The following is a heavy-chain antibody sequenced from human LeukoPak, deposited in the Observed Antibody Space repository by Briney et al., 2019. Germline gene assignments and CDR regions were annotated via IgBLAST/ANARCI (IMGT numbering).Heavy chain of an antibody. CDR1: GFTFNDFA. J-gene: IGHJ4*02. Sequence: PGGSLRLSCAASGFTFNDFAMHWVRQTPGKGLEWVSGISWNSGSIGYADSVKGRFTISRDNAKNSLYLQMNSLRAEDTAVYYCAREGPAAADIDYWGQGTLVTVSS. CDR2: ISWNSGSI. D-gene: IGHD6-13*01. CDR3: AREGPAAADIDY. V-gene: IGHV3-9*01.